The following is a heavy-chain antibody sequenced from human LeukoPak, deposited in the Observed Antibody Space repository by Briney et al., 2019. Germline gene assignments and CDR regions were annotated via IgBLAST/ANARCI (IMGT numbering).Heavy chain of an antibody. Sequence: SETLSLTCSVSGDSIGSGSYYWGWIRQPPGKGLEWIVSVHYRGSSYYDPSLLKNLLTISLDTSNNHFSLTLSSVTAADTAVFSCARSSSSSIDSWFDPWGQGILVTVSS. J-gene: IGHJ5*02. D-gene: IGHD3-22*01. CDR2: VHYRGSS. CDR1: GDSIGSGSYY. V-gene: IGHV4-39*02. CDR3: ARSSSSSIDSWFDP.